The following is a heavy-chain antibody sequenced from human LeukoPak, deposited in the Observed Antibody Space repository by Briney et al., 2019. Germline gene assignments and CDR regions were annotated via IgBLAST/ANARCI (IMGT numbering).Heavy chain of an antibody. D-gene: IGHD3-3*02. V-gene: IGHV3-33*01. Sequence: GGSLRLSCAASGFTFRTYGMHWVRQAPGKGLEWVAIIYYDGSNKYYTDSVKGRFTISRDDSKNTLYLQMSSLRAEDTAVYYCARDHALRYFDLWGRGTLVAVSS. CDR1: GFTFRTYG. J-gene: IGHJ2*01. CDR2: IYYDGSNK. CDR3: ARDHALRYFDL.